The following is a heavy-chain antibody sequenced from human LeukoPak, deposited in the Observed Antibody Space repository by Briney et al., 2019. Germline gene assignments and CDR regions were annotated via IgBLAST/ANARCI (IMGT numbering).Heavy chain of an antibody. V-gene: IGHV4-59*01. Sequence: PSETLSLTCTVSGGSISSYYWSWIRQPPGKGLEWIGYIYYSGSTNHNPSLKSRVTISVDTSKNQFSLKLSSVTAADTAVYYCAGAVATGKNYYYYMDVWGKGTTVTVSS. CDR3: AGAVATGKNYYYYMDV. D-gene: IGHD5-12*01. J-gene: IGHJ6*03. CDR2: IYYSGST. CDR1: GGSISSYY.